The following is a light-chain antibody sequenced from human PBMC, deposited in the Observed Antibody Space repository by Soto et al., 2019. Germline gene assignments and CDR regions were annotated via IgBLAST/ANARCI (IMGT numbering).Light chain of an antibody. CDR3: QQYSTSPWT. CDR1: QSVNSNY. CDR2: GAS. V-gene: IGKV3-20*01. Sequence: EIVLTQSPGTLSLSPGERATLSCRARQSVNSNYLAWYQQKPGQAPRVLIYGASTRATGTPDRLSGSGSGTDFTLTISRLEPEDFAVYYCQQYSTSPWTFGQGTKVDIK. J-gene: IGKJ1*01.